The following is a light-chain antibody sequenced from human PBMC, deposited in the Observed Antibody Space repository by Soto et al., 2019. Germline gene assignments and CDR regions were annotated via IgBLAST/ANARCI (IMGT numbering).Light chain of an antibody. CDR2: EGS. CDR3: CSYASSGTFVV. Sequence: QSALTQPASVSGSPGQSITICCSATSSDVATFNLVSWYQQHPGKAPKLMVYEGSKRPSGVSSRFSGSKSGSTASLTISGLQAEDEAAYYCCSYASSGTFVVFGGGTKLTVL. CDR1: SSDVATFNL. V-gene: IGLV2-23*03. J-gene: IGLJ2*01.